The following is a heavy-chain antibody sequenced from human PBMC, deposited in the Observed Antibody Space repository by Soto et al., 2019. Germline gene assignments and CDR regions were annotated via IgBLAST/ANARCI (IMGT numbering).Heavy chain of an antibody. V-gene: IGHV4-30-4*01. CDR2: IYSSGST. CDR3: ARYNYGQLAY. D-gene: IGHD5-18*01. J-gene: IGHJ4*02. CDR1: GGSINTGDYD. Sequence: SETLSLTCTVSGGSINTGDYDWSWIRQPPGKGLEWIGYIYSSGSTYYNPSLKSRVTISRDTSKNQFSLKLSSVTAADTAVYYCARYNYGQLAYWGQGTLVTVSS.